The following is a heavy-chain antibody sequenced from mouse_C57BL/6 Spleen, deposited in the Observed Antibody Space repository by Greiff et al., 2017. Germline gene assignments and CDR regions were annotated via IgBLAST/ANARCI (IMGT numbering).Heavy chain of an antibody. CDR1: GYTFTSYW. CDR3: ARDYYGSSSFDY. Sequence: QVQLQQPGAELVKPGASVKLSCKASGYTFTSYWMHGVKQRPGQGLEWIGMIHPNSGSTNYNEKFRSKATLTVDKSSSTAYMQLSSLTSEDSAVYYCARDYYGSSSFDYWGQGTTLTVAS. D-gene: IGHD1-1*01. J-gene: IGHJ2*01. CDR2: IHPNSGST. V-gene: IGHV1-64*01.